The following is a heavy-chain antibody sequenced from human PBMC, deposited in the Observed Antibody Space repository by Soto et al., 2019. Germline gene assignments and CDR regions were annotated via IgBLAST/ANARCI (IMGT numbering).Heavy chain of an antibody. D-gene: IGHD3-3*01. CDR3: ARSSGGNFGIIIEGSNWFDP. J-gene: IGHJ5*02. Sequence: ASVKVSCKAPGDTFTSYYLNWVRQAPGQGLEWMGVINPHGGSTKYAQKFQGRITMTRDTSRSTVYMELSSLRSDDTAIYYCARSSGGNFGIIIEGSNWFDPWGQGTLVTVSS. CDR2: INPHGGST. CDR1: GDTFTSYY. V-gene: IGHV1-46*01.